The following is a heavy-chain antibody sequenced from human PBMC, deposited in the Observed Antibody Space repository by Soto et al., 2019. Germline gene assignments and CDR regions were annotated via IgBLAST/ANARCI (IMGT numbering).Heavy chain of an antibody. V-gene: IGHV4-59*01. CDR3: ARYRREAVAGYTLDN. Sequence: SETLSLTCTVSGGSISSNYWTWIRQPPGKGLGWIGYVYNSGSTNYNPSLKSRVTISEDTSKSQFSLKVNSMTAADTAVYYCARYRREAVAGYTLDNWGQGILVTVSS. CDR2: VYNSGST. J-gene: IGHJ4*02. D-gene: IGHD6-13*01. CDR1: GGSISSNY.